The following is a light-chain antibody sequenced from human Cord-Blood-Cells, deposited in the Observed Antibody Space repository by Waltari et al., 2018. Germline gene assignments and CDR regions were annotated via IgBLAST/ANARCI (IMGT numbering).Light chain of an antibody. CDR1: ASPKQH. Sequence: SYELTQPPSVSVSPGQTARTTCSGDASPKQHAYWYQQKPGQAPVLVIYKDSERPSGIPERFSGSSSGTTVTLTISGVQAEDEADYYCQSADSSGTYYVFGTGTKVTVL. CDR3: QSADSSGTYYV. J-gene: IGLJ1*01. CDR2: KDS. V-gene: IGLV3-25*02.